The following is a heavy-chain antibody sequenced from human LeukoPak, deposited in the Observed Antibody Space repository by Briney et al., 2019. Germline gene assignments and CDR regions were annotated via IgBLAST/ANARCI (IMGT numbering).Heavy chain of an antibody. CDR3: ARVTQQLALY. Sequence: GASVKVSCKASGYTFTTYDINWVRQATGQGLEWMGWINPNSGNTGYAQKFQGRVTITRNTSISTVYMELSSLRSEDTAVYYCARVTQQLALYWGQGTLVTVSS. V-gene: IGHV1-8*03. CDR2: INPNSGNT. D-gene: IGHD6-13*01. J-gene: IGHJ4*02. CDR1: GYTFTTYD.